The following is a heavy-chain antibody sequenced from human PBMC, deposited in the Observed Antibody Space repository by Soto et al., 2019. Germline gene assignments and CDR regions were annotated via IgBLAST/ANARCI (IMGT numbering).Heavy chain of an antibody. V-gene: IGHV3-23*01. CDR1: GFTFSSYA. CDR2: ISGSGGST. Sequence: GGSLRLSCAASGFTFSSYAMSWVRQAPGKGLEWVSAISGSGGSTYYADSVKGRFTISRDNSKNTLYLQMNSLRAEDTAVYYCAKVRIPMRDIVVVVAAHGAFDIWGQGTMVTVSS. CDR3: AKVRIPMRDIVVVVAAHGAFDI. D-gene: IGHD2-15*01. J-gene: IGHJ3*02.